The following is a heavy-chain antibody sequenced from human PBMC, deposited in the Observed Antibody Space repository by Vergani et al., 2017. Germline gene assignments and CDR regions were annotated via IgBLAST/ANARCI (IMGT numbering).Heavy chain of an antibody. D-gene: IGHD6-13*01. J-gene: IGHJ3*02. CDR3: ARVRRLYSSSWYGDAFDI. Sequence: QVQLVQSGAEVKKPGASVKVSCKASGYTFTGYYMHWVRQAPGQGLEWMGWINPNSGGTNYAQQFQGWVTMTRDTSISTAYMELSRLRSDDTAVYYCARVRRLYSSSWYGDAFDIWGQGTMVTVSS. CDR2: INPNSGGT. V-gene: IGHV1-2*04. CDR1: GYTFTGYY.